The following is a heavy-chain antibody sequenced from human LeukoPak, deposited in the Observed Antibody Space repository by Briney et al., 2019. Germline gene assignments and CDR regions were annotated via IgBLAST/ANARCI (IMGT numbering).Heavy chain of an antibody. CDR2: ISYDGSNK. J-gene: IGHJ4*02. Sequence: GRSLRLPCAVSGFAFSSYGMHWVRQAPGKGLEWVAVISYDGSNKYYADSVKGRFTISRDNSKNTLYVQMNSLRAEDTAVYYCAKYLEGSADYWGQGTLVTVSS. CDR1: GFAFSSYG. CDR3: AKYLEGSADY. V-gene: IGHV3-30*18. D-gene: IGHD2-15*01.